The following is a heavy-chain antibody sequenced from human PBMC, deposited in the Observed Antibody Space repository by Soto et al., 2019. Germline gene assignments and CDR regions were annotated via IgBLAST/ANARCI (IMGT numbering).Heavy chain of an antibody. CDR1: GYTFTGYY. CDR3: ARSGNPHCGGDCYSDY. V-gene: IGHV1-2*04. J-gene: IGHJ4*02. D-gene: IGHD2-21*02. Sequence: ASVKVSCKASGYTFTGYYMHWVRQAPGQGLEWMGWINPNSGGTNYAQKFQGWVTMTRDTSISTAYMELSRLRSDDTAVYYCARSGNPHCGGDCYSDYWGQGTLVTVSS. CDR2: INPNSGGT.